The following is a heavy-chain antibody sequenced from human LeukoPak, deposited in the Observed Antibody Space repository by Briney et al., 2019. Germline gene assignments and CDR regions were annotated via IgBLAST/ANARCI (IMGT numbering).Heavy chain of an antibody. CDR2: ISYDGSIK. Sequence: GVSLRLSCAASGFTLSHFAMHWVRQAPAKGLEWVAVISYDGSIKYYADSVKGRFTISRDNSKNTLYLQMNSLRAEDTAVYYCAREDMTTVTTRWAFDIWGQGSMVTVSS. CDR1: GFTLSHFA. D-gene: IGHD4-17*01. CDR3: AREDMTTVTTRWAFDI. J-gene: IGHJ3*02. V-gene: IGHV3-30*04.